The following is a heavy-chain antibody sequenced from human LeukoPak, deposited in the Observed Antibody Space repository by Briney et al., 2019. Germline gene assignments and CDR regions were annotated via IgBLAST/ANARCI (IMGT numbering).Heavy chain of an antibody. D-gene: IGHD3-16*01. Sequence: PSENLSLTCTVSGGPIANHYWSWIRQPPGKGLEWIGHMYYNGDTNYNPSLKSRVTISLDKSKNQFSLKLTSVTAADTAVYYCARDQAYGGEDLFDSWGQGILVTVSS. V-gene: IGHV4-59*11. J-gene: IGHJ5*01. CDR1: GGPIANHY. CDR2: MYYNGDT. CDR3: ARDQAYGGEDLFDS.